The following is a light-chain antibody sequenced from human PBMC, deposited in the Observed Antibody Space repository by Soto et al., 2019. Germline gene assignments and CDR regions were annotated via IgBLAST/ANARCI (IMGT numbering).Light chain of an antibody. CDR2: DAF. CDR3: QQYDAWPLT. V-gene: IGKV3-15*01. J-gene: IGKJ4*01. CDR1: QSVKSR. Sequence: EKVMTQSPATLSVSPGERATLSCRASQSVKSRLAWYQQKPGQAPRLLIYDAFTRATGIPARFSGSASGTEFTLTISSLQSEDFAGYYCQQYDAWPLTLGGGTKVEIK.